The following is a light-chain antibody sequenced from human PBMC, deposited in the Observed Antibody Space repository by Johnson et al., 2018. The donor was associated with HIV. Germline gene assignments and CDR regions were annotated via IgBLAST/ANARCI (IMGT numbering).Light chain of an antibody. Sequence: QSVLTQPPSVSAARGQEVTISCSGSSSNIGNTYVSWYQQLPGTAPKLLIYENSKRPSGIPDRFSGSQSGTSATLGITGLQTGDEADYYCGAWDSSLTTYVFGTGTTVTVL. J-gene: IGLJ1*01. CDR1: SSNIGNTY. V-gene: IGLV1-51*02. CDR2: ENS. CDR3: GAWDSSLTTYV.